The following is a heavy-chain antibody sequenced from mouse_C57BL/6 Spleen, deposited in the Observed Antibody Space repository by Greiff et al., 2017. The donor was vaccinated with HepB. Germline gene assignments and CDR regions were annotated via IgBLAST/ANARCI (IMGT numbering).Heavy chain of an antibody. Sequence: EVKLMESGGGLVKPGGSLKLSCAASGFTFSDYGMHWVGQAPEKGLEWVAYISSGSSTIYYADTVKGRFTISRDNAKNTLFLQMTSLRSEDTAMYYCAPNVYAMDYWGQGTSVTVSS. CDR1: GFTFSDYG. CDR3: APNVYAMDY. D-gene: IGHD4-1*01. V-gene: IGHV5-17*01. J-gene: IGHJ4*01. CDR2: ISSGSSTI.